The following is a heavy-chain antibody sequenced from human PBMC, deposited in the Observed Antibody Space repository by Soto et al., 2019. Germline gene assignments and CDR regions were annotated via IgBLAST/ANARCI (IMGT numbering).Heavy chain of an antibody. V-gene: IGHV4-34*01. CDR3: ARGKGYSDGIDY. CDR2: INHSGST. J-gene: IGHJ4*02. CDR1: GGSFSGYY. Sequence: SETLSLTCAVYGGSFSGYYWSWIRQPPGKGLEWIGEINHSGSTNYNPSLRSRVTISVDTSQNQFSLKLSSVTASDTAVYYCARGKGYSDGIDYWGQGTLVTVSS. D-gene: IGHD5-18*01.